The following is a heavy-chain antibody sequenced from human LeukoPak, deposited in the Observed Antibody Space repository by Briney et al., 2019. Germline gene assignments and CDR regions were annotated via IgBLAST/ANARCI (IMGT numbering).Heavy chain of an antibody. CDR2: INWDGGST. CDR3: ARDSFSGSSLDY. J-gene: IGHJ4*02. Sequence: GGSLRLSCAASGFTFDEYGMGWVRQAPGKGLEWVSNINWDGGSTAYADSVQGRFTISRDNAKNSLHLQIKSLRAEDTALYYCARDSFSGSSLDYWGRGTLVTVSS. V-gene: IGHV3-20*04. D-gene: IGHD1-26*01. CDR1: GFTFDEYG.